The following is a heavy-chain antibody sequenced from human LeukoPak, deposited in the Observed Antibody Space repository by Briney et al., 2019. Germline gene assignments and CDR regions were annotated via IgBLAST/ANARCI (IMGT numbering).Heavy chain of an antibody. Sequence: GGSLRLSCAASGFTFSSYGMHWVRQAPGKGLEWVAFIRYDGSNKYYADSVKGRFTISRDNSKSTLYLQMNSLRAEDTAVYYCAKDITMIVVSRRFDAFDIWGQGTMVTVSS. CDR3: AKDITMIVVSRRFDAFDI. J-gene: IGHJ3*02. D-gene: IGHD3-22*01. CDR1: GFTFSSYG. V-gene: IGHV3-30*02. CDR2: IRYDGSNK.